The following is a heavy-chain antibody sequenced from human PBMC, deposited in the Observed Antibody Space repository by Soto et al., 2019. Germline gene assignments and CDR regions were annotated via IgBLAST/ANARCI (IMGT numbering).Heavy chain of an antibody. J-gene: IGHJ4*02. CDR1: GGSISSYY. CDR3: ASVDTAMGMIDY. D-gene: IGHD5-18*01. Sequence: SETLSLTCTVSGGSISSYYWSWIRQPPGKGLEWIGYIYYSGSTNYNPSLKSRVTISVDTSKNQFSLKLSSVTAADTAVYYCASVDTAMGMIDYWGQGTLVTVSS. CDR2: IYYSGST. V-gene: IGHV4-59*01.